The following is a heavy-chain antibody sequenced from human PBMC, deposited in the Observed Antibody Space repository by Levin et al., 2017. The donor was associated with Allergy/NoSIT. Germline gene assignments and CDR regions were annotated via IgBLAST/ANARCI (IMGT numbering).Heavy chain of an antibody. J-gene: IGHJ6*04. CDR1: GFTFSSYS. Sequence: GGSLRLSCAASGFTFSSYSMNWVRQAPGKGLEWVSSISSSSSYIYYADSVKGRFTISRDNAKNSLYLQMNSLRAEDTAVYYCAREPIVVVPAAHMRDVWGKGTTVTVSS. V-gene: IGHV3-21*01. D-gene: IGHD2-2*01. CDR2: ISSSSSYI. CDR3: AREPIVVVPAAHMRDV.